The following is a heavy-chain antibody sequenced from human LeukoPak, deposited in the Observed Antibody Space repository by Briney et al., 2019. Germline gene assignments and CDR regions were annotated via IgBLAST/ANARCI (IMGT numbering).Heavy chain of an antibody. CDR3: ARQMNTVTADY. D-gene: IGHD4-17*01. CDR1: GGSFSGYY. J-gene: IGHJ4*02. Sequence: PSGTLSLTCGVYGGSFSGYYWSWIRQPPGKGLEWIGEINNSGSTNYNPSLKSRVTISVDTSKNQFSLRLSSVTAADTAVYYCARQMNTVTADYWGQGTLVTVPS. CDR2: INNSGST. V-gene: IGHV4-34*01.